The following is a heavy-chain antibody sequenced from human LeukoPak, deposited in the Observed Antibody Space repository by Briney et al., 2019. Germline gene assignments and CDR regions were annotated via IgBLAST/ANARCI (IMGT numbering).Heavy chain of an antibody. CDR2: ITGSGGTT. CDR1: GFTFITYA. Sequence: GGSLRLSCSASGFTFITYAMSWVRQAPGKGLEWVSAITGSGGTTYYADSVKGRFTISRDNSKNTLYLQMNSLRAEDTAVYYCAKDLSPVAYWGQGTLVTVSS. CDR3: AKDLSPVAY. J-gene: IGHJ4*02. V-gene: IGHV3-23*01.